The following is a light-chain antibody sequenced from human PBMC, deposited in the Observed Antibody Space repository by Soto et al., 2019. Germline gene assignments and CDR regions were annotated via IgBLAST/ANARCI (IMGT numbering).Light chain of an antibody. Sequence: DIQMTQSPSTLSASVGERVDITCRASQSISGWLAWYQQKPGKAPKLLIYQATILESGVPSTFSGSGSGTEFTLTITSLRPYDIATYYCQQYKTYPLTFGGGTKLEIK. CDR1: QSISGW. J-gene: IGKJ4*01. V-gene: IGKV1-5*03. CDR2: QAT. CDR3: QQYKTYPLT.